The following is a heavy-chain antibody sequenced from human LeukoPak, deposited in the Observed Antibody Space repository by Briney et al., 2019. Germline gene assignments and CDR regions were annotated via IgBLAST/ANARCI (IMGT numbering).Heavy chain of an antibody. CDR1: GFAVNDNY. Sequence: GGSLRLSCAASGFAVNDNYMGWVRQAPGKGLEWVSAISGTDNGDVTWYPDSVKGRFTIFRDNSKNTGYLQMNSLRVEDTALYYCARDRDYPHDHFDFWGQGTLVTVSS. CDR3: ARDRDYPHDHFDF. D-gene: IGHD4-17*01. CDR2: ISGTDNGDVT. V-gene: IGHV3-23*01. J-gene: IGHJ4*02.